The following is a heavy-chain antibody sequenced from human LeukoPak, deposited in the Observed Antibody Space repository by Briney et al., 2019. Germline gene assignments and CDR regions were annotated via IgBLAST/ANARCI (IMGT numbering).Heavy chain of an antibody. CDR3: AREVRAFDY. D-gene: IGHD4-11*01. CDR2: INTNTGNP. J-gene: IGHJ4*02. V-gene: IGHV7-4-1*02. CDR1: GYTFTSYG. Sequence: GASVKVSCKASGYTFTSYGISWVRQAPGQGFEWMGWINTNTGNPTYAQGFTGRFVFSLDTSVSTAYLQISSLKAEDTAVYYCAREVRAFDYWGQGTLVTVSS.